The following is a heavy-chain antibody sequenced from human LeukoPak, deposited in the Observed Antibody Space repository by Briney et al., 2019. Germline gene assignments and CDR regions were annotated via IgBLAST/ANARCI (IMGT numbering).Heavy chain of an antibody. Sequence: GGSLRLSCAASGFTVSSNYMSWVRQAPGKGLEWVSVIYSGGSTYYADSVKGRFTISRDNSRNTLSLQMNSLRAEDTAVYYCAKSLRGGYYDGFDIRGQGTMVIVSS. V-gene: IGHV3-53*01. CDR1: GFTVSSNY. CDR2: IYSGGST. D-gene: IGHD3-22*01. J-gene: IGHJ3*02. CDR3: AKSLRGGYYDGFDI.